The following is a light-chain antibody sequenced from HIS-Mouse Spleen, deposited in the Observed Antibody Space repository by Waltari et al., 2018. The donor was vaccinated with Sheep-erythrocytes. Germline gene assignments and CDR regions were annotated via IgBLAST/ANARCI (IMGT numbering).Light chain of an antibody. CDR3: QQANSFPIT. J-gene: IGKJ5*01. Sequence: DIQMTQSPSSVSASVGDRVTITGRASQGFSSWLAWYQQKPGKAPKLLIHAASSLQSGVPSRFSGSGSGTDFTLTISSLQPEDFATYYCQQANSFPITFGQGTRLEIK. CDR1: QGFSSW. V-gene: IGKV1-12*01. CDR2: AAS.